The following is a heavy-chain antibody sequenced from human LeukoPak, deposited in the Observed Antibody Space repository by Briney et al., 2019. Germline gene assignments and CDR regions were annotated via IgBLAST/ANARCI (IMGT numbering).Heavy chain of an antibody. CDR1: GFTFSDYS. Sequence: PGGSLRLSCAASGFTFSDYSMKWVRQAPGKALEWVSSISGNSHHIYYADPVEGRFTISRDNAYRSLYLQMDSLRVEDTAVYYCATQQGGNPAYWGQGTLVTVSS. V-gene: IGHV3-21*01. CDR2: ISGNSHHI. D-gene: IGHD1-14*01. J-gene: IGHJ4*02. CDR3: ATQQGGNPAY.